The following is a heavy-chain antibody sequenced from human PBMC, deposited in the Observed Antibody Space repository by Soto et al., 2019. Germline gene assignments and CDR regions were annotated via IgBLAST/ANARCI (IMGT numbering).Heavy chain of an antibody. Sequence: VQLVQSGAEGKKPGASVQVSCKTSGYSFSNYSMHWVRQVPGQGLEWMGKINPNGGSTSLAQKFKDAVTLTRDTTTNTVYMELSSLTSEDTADYYCARDGVQLWPRYYFDYWGQGTLVTVSS. D-gene: IGHD1-1*01. V-gene: IGHV1-46*01. CDR2: INPNGGST. CDR1: GYSFSNYS. CDR3: ARDGVQLWPRYYFDY. J-gene: IGHJ4*02.